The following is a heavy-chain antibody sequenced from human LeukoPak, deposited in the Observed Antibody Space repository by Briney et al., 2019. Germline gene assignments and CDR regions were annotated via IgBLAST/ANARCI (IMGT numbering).Heavy chain of an antibody. CDR1: GGSISSYF. CDR3: AGDHYGDYSFDH. CDR2: IYNSGST. J-gene: IGHJ4*02. Sequence: PSETLSLTCTVSGGSISSYFWSWIRQPPGKGLEWIGSIYNSGSTYYNPSLKSRVTISVDTSKNQFSLKLSSVTAADTAVYYCAGDHYGDYSFDHWGQGTLVTVSS. D-gene: IGHD4-17*01. V-gene: IGHV4-39*07.